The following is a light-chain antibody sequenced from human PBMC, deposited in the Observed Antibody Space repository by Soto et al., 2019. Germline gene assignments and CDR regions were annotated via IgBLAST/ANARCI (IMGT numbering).Light chain of an antibody. CDR3: QTWATGSYV. Sequence: QTVVTQSPSASASLGASVKLTCTLSSGHSNYAIAWHQQQSEKGPRYLMKVNSDGSHSKGDGIPDRFSGSSSGAERYLSISSRQSEDEADYYCQTWATGSYVFGTGTKLTVL. V-gene: IGLV4-69*01. CDR2: VNSDGSH. J-gene: IGLJ1*01. CDR1: SGHSNYA.